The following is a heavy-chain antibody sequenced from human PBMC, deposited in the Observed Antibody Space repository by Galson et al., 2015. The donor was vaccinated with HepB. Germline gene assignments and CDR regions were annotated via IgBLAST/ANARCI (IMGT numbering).Heavy chain of an antibody. CDR3: ASYITGNGGRGW. V-gene: IGHV4-59*08. CDR2: IYEIEDI. Sequence: LSLTCTVSGASISRFHWGWIRQPPGKGLEWIGHIYEIEDIRYDPSLRSRVTISVDTSKNQFSLNLSSVTAADTAVYYCASYITGNGGRGWWGQGTLVTVSS. J-gene: IGHJ4*02. D-gene: IGHD1-14*01. CDR1: GASISRFH.